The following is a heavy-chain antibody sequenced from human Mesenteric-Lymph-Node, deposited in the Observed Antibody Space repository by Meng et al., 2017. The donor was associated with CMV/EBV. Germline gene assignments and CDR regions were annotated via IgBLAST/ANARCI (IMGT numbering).Heavy chain of an antibody. J-gene: IGHJ3*02. Sequence: GESLKISCAASGFTFSSYSMNWVRQAPGKGLEWVSYISSSSSTIYYADSVTGRFTISRDNSKNTLYLQMMSLRAEDRAVYYRANQVHGSGWYRGAFDMWGQGTMVTVSS. D-gene: IGHD6-19*01. V-gene: IGHV3-48*01. CDR3: ANQVHGSGWYRGAFDM. CDR1: GFTFSSYS. CDR2: ISSSSSTI.